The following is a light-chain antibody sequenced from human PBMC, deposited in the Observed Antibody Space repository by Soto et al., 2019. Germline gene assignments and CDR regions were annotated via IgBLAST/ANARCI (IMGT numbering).Light chain of an antibody. Sequence: EIVLTQSPGTLSLSPGETATLSCRASQTIGRNYLAWYQQKPGQAPRLLIFGTSTRATGIPDRFSGSGSGTDITLSISRLEPEDIAVYYCQQYASSPLLTFGGGTKVEIK. CDR3: QQYASSPLLT. V-gene: IGKV3-20*01. J-gene: IGKJ4*01. CDR2: GTS. CDR1: QTIGRNY.